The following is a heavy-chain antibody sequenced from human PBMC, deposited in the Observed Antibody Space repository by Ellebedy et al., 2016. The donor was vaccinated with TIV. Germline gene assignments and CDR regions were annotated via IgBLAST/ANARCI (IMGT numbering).Heavy chain of an antibody. D-gene: IGHD3-22*01. Sequence: SETLSLXXAVYGGSFSGYYWSWIRQPPGKGLEWIGEINHSGSTNYNPSLKSRVTISVDTSKNQFSLKLSSVTAADTAVYYCARGRGITMIAIWHYYFDYWGQGTLVTVSS. J-gene: IGHJ4*02. V-gene: IGHV4-34*01. CDR1: GGSFSGYY. CDR3: ARGRGITMIAIWHYYFDY. CDR2: INHSGST.